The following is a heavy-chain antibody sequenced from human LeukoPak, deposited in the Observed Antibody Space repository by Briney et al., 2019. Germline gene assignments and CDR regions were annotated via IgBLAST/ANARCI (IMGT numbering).Heavy chain of an antibody. CDR2: IYYSGTT. CDR1: GGSISNYY. CDR3: ARVLSSGWAGFDY. Sequence: SETLSLTCTVSGGSISNYYWTWIRQPPGKGLEWIAHIYYSGTTNYNPSLKSRVTISVDTSKNQFSLKLSSVTAADTAVYYCARVLSSGWAGFDYWGQGALVTVSS. D-gene: IGHD6-19*01. V-gene: IGHV4-59*01. J-gene: IGHJ4*02.